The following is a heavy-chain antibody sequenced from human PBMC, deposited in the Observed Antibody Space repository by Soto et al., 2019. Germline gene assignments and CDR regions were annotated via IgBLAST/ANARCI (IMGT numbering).Heavy chain of an antibody. D-gene: IGHD3-22*01. J-gene: IGHJ4*02. CDR3: ERHLYESSGYRYFDL. CDR2: IYPGDSDT. CDR1: GYSFTSNW. V-gene: IGHV5-51*01. Sequence: PGESLKISCQGSGYSFTSNWIGWVRQMPGKGLEWMGIIYPGDSDTRYSPSFQGLVTISVDKSISTAYLQWSSVKASDTAMYYCERHLYESSGYRYFDLWGQGTLVTVYS.